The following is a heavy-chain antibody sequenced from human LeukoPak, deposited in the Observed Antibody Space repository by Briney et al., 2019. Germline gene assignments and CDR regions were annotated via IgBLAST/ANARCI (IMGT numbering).Heavy chain of an antibody. D-gene: IGHD6-13*01. CDR1: GYSFTSYW. J-gene: IGHJ5*02. CDR3: ARQYLQPAADTMFDP. Sequence: GESLKISCKGSGYSFTSYWIGWVRQMPGKGLEWMGIIYPGDSNTRYSPSFQGQVTISADKSISTAYLQWSSLKASDTAMYYCARQYLQPAADTMFDPWGQGTLVTVSS. V-gene: IGHV5-51*01. CDR2: IYPGDSNT.